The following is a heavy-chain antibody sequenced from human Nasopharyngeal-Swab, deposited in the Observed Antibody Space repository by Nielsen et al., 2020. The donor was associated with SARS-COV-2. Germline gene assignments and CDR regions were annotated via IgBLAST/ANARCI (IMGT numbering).Heavy chain of an antibody. V-gene: IGHV3-23*01. D-gene: IGHD6-13*01. Sequence: GESLKISCPGSGYTFSSYAMSWVRQAPGKGLEWVSAITGNGGSTYYADSVKGRFTISRDNSKNTLYLQMNSLRAEDTAVYYCAKELSSSWWYWGQGTLVTVSS. CDR1: GYTFSSYA. CDR3: AKELSSSWWY. CDR2: ITGNGGST. J-gene: IGHJ4*02.